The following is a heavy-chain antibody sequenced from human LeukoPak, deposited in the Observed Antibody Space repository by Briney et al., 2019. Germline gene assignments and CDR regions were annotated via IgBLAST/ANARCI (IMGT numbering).Heavy chain of an antibody. J-gene: IGHJ6*02. CDR2: IQRKIDGGTT. D-gene: IGHD5-18*01. V-gene: IGHV3-15*01. CDR1: GFTFTNAW. CDR3: TTNTAMVSSRMDF. Sequence: GGSLRLSCAASGFTFTNAWMSWVRQAPGKGLEWVGRIQRKIDGGTTDYAAPVKGRFTISRDDSKNTLYLQMNSLKTEDTAVYYCTTNTAMVSSRMDFWGQGTTDTVSS.